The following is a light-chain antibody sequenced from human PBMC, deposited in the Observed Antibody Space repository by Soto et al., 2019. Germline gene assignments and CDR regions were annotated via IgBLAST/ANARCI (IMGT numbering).Light chain of an antibody. CDR2: GNS. CDR1: SSSIGAGYD. Sequence: QSALTQPPSVSEAPGQRVTISCTGSSSSIGAGYDVHWYQQLPGTAPKLLIYGNSNRPSGVPDRFSGSKSGTSASLAITGLQAEDEADYYCQSYDSSLSGSYVFGTGTKVTVL. CDR3: QSYDSSLSGSYV. V-gene: IGLV1-40*01. J-gene: IGLJ1*01.